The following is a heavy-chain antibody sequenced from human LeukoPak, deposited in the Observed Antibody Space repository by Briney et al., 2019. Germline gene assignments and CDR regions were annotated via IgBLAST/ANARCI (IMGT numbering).Heavy chain of an antibody. D-gene: IGHD3-9*01. CDR1: GFTFSAYG. CDR3: AKEGYDIFRRREFDL. J-gene: IGHJ3*01. Sequence: PGGSLRLSCAASGFTFSAYGMSWVRQAPGKGLEWVSSISGRSSTNYADSVKGRFTISRDNSKNTLYVEMNSLRAEDTAVYYCAKEGYDIFRRREFDLWGQGTMVTVSS. V-gene: IGHV3-23*01. CDR2: ISGRSST.